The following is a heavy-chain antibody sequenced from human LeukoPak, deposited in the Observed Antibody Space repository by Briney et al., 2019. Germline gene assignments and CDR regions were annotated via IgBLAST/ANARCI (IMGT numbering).Heavy chain of an antibody. V-gene: IGHV3-23*01. D-gene: IGHD1-14*01. Sequence: PGGSLRLSCAVSGFALSSYSVSWVPQAPGKGLEWVSVITRAGDNTYYPSSVQGRFTISRDKSKHTLYLQTNSQRAEDTAVYYCAKRNTGYDFDCRGTGAIVTV. CDR2: ITRAGDNT. J-gene: IGHJ4*02. CDR3: AKRNTGYDFDC. CDR1: GFALSSYS.